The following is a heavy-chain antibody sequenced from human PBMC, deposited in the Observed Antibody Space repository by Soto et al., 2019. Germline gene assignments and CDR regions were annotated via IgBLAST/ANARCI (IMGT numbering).Heavy chain of an antibody. CDR3: ANDKYDKAFDS. CDR2: ITWDGDSA. V-gene: IGHV3-43*01. D-gene: IGHD3-9*01. CDR1: GFAFDDYT. J-gene: IGHJ4*02. Sequence: EVQLVESGAVVVHPGGSLRLSCVASGFAFDDYTMHWVRQAPGKGLEWVSFITWDGDSAYYADSVKGRFTISRDNSKNSLYLQMNSLRTDDTAFYYCANDKYDKAFDSWGQGTLVTVSS.